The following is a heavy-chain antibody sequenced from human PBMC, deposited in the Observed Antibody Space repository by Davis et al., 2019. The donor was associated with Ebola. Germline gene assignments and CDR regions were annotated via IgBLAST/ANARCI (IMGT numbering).Heavy chain of an antibody. CDR3: ATLATSSWFHGKDV. CDR2: IFTGDSDT. CDR1: GNSFNSHW. V-gene: IGHV5-51*01. J-gene: IGHJ6*04. D-gene: IGHD6-13*01. Sequence: GESLKISCKDSGNSFNSHWIGWVRQLPGKGLEWMGVIFTGDSDTRYSPSFRGQVTISADKSISTAYLQWSSLKASDTAIYYCATLATSSWFHGKDVWGKGTTVTVSS.